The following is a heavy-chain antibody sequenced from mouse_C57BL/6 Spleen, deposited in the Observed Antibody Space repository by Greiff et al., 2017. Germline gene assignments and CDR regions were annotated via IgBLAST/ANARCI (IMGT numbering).Heavy chain of an antibody. Sequence: VKLMESGPELVKPGASVKISCKASGYAFSSSWMNWVKQRPGKGLEWIGRIYPGDGDTNYNGKFKGKATLTADKSSSTAYMQLSSLTSEDSAVYFCARMDYGTPRFAYWGQGTLVTVSA. D-gene: IGHD1-1*01. CDR2: IYPGDGDT. V-gene: IGHV1-82*01. CDR1: GYAFSSSW. J-gene: IGHJ3*01. CDR3: ARMDYGTPRFAY.